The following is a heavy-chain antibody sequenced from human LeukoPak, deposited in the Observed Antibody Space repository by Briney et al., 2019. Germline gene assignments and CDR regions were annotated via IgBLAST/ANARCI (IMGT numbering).Heavy chain of an antibody. V-gene: IGHV4-39*01. CDR2: IYYSGST. CDR3: ARLSWVAARPVDY. Sequence: SETLSLTCTVSGGSISSYYWSWIRQPPGKGLEWIGSIYYSGSTYYNPSLKSRVTISVDTSKNQFSLKLSSVTAADTAVYYCARLSWVAARPVDYWGQGTLVTVSS. CDR1: GGSISSYY. J-gene: IGHJ4*02. D-gene: IGHD6-6*01.